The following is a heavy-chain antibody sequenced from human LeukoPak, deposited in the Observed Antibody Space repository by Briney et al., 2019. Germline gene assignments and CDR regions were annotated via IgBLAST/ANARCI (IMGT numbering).Heavy chain of an antibody. Sequence: SETLSLTCTVSGGSISSNHYYWGWIRPPPGKGLEWIGSIYYSGSTHYNPSLKSRVTISIDTSKNQFSLKLSSVTAADTAVYYCARDGEMATIENYFDYWGQGTLVTVSS. D-gene: IGHD5-24*01. J-gene: IGHJ4*02. CDR1: GGSISSNHYY. CDR3: ARDGEMATIENYFDY. V-gene: IGHV4-39*07. CDR2: IYYSGST.